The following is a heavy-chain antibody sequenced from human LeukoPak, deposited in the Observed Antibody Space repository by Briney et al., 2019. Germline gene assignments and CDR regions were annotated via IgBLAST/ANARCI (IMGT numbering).Heavy chain of an antibody. CDR2: ISSSSSYI. CDR3: ARDPLTSYCSSTSCYVGYYYGMDV. D-gene: IGHD2-2*01. CDR1: GFTFSSYS. V-gene: IGHV3-21*01. J-gene: IGHJ6*02. Sequence: GGSLRLSCAASGFTFSSYSMNWVRQAPGKGLEWVSSISSSSSYIYYTDSVKGRFTISRDNAKNSLYLQMNSLRAEDTAVYYCARDPLTSYCSSTSCYVGYYYGMDVWGQGTTVTVSS.